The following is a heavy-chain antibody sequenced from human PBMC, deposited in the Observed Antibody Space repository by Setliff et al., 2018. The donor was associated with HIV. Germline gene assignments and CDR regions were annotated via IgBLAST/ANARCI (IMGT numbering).Heavy chain of an antibody. CDR1: GYTFTDYY. Sequence: ASVKVSCKASGYTFTDYYMHWVQQAPGKGLEWMGRVDPEDGETIYAEKFQGRLTITADTSADTTYLELTSLRSDDTAVYYCATLWLLYYDFWGQGTLVTVSS. CDR3: ATLWLLYYDF. D-gene: IGHD3-10*01. V-gene: IGHV1-69-2*01. CDR2: VDPEDGET. J-gene: IGHJ4*02.